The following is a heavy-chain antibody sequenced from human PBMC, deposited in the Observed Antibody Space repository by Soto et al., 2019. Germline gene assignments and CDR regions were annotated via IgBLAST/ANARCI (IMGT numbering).Heavy chain of an antibody. Sequence: XETLSLTCSLAGSSITSTTYFWAWIRQPPGKGLEWVGSIYYGGKTHYNPSLKSRATISVDRSRNQFSLQVSSVTAADTAVYYCAKNLPRTGRFDYWGQGTVVTVSS. V-gene: IGHV4-39*01. CDR1: GSSITSTTYF. J-gene: IGHJ4*02. CDR2: IYYGGKT. CDR3: AKNLPRTGRFDY.